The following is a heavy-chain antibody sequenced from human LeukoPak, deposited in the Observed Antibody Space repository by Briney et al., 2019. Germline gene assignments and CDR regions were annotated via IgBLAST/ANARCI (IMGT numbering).Heavy chain of an antibody. Sequence: EGSLRLSCAASGFSVSTDHMSWVRQAPGKGLEWVSVIYNDGSTYYADTVKGRFTISRDNSKNTVDLLVNSLRAEDTAVYYCARVWELSYDYWGQGTLVTVSS. J-gene: IGHJ4*02. CDR2: IYNDGST. CDR3: ARVWELSYDY. CDR1: GFSVSTDH. D-gene: IGHD3-16*02. V-gene: IGHV3-53*01.